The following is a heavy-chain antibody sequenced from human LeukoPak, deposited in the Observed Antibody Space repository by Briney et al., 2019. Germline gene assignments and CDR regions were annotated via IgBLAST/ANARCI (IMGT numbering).Heavy chain of an antibody. CDR1: GGSISSSSYY. CDR2: IYYSGST. J-gene: IGHJ4*02. CDR3: ATRKLGNDY. V-gene: IGHV4-39*07. Sequence: SETLSLTCTVSGGSISSSSYYWGWIRQPPGKGLEWIGSIYYSGSTYYNPSLKSRVTISADTSKNQFSLKLYSVTAADTAVYYCATRKLGNDYWGQGTLVTVSS. D-gene: IGHD7-27*01.